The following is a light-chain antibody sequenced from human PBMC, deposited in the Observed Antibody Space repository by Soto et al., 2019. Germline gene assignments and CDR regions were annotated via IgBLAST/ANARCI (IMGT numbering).Light chain of an antibody. CDR1: QSLLHSNGYNY. CDR3: MQPLQSWT. Sequence: DILSTQSPLSLPVTPGEPASISCRSSQSLLHSNGYNYLDWYLQKPGQSPQLLIYLGSNRASGVPDRFSGSGSGTDFTLKISRVEAEDVGVYYCMQPLQSWTFGQGTKVDIK. V-gene: IGKV2-28*01. J-gene: IGKJ1*01. CDR2: LGS.